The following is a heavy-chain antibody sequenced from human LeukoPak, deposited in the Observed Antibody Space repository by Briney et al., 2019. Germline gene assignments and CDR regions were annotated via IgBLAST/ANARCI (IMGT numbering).Heavy chain of an antibody. D-gene: IGHD3-3*01. CDR2: ISAYNGNT. Sequence: GASVKVFCKASGYTFTSYGISWARQAPVQGLEWRGWISAYNGNTKYAQKLQGRVTMTTDTSTSTAYMELRSLRSDDTAVYYCARAGASGYDFWSGFFYYYFYMDVWGKGTTVTVSS. V-gene: IGHV1-18*01. CDR3: ARAGASGYDFWSGFFYYYFYMDV. CDR1: GYTFTSYG. J-gene: IGHJ6*03.